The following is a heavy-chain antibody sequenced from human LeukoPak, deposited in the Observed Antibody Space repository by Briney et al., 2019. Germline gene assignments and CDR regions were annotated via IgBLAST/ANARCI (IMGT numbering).Heavy chain of an antibody. CDR3: SRSEPMTTGDY. Sequence: PGGSLRLSCTASGFTFTDYNINWVRQAPGKGLEWVSSITSDGYIYSTESRRGRFTISRDNTKNSVFLQMNDLRADDTAVYYCSRSEPMTTGDYWGQGPLVTVSS. V-gene: IGHV3-69-1*01. CDR2: ITSDGYI. J-gene: IGHJ4*02. D-gene: IGHD1-1*01. CDR1: GFTFTDYN.